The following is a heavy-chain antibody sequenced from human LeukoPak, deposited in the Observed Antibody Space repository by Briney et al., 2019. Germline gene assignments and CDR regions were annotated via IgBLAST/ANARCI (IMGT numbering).Heavy chain of an antibody. Sequence: SGTLSLTCAVSGGSISSSNWWSWIRQPPGKGLEWIGEIYHSGSTNYNPSLKSRVTISVDKSKTQFSLKLSSVTAADTAVYYCASGSYYSWWFDPWGQGTLVTVSS. V-gene: IGHV4-4*02. CDR3: ASGSYYSWWFDP. CDR2: IYHSGST. J-gene: IGHJ5*02. D-gene: IGHD1-26*01. CDR1: GGSISSSNW.